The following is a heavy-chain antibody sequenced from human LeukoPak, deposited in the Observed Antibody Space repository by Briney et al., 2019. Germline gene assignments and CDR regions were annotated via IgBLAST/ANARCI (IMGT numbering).Heavy chain of an antibody. CDR3: AKAPVTTCSGAYCYPFDY. CDR1: GFTFSSYG. J-gene: IGHJ4*02. V-gene: IGHV3-23*01. D-gene: IGHD2-21*01. Sequence: GGSLRLSCAASGFTFSSYGMSWVRQAPGKGLEWVSAMSGSGGSTYYADSVKGRFTISRDNSKNTLYLQMNSLRAEDTAVYYCAKAPVTTCSGAYCYPFDYWGQGTLVTVSS. CDR2: MSGSGGST.